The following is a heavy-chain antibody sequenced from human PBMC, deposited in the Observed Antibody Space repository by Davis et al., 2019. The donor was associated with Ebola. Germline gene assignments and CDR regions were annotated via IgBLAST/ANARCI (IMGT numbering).Heavy chain of an antibody. V-gene: IGHV4-39*01. CDR1: GASTNIYY. CDR2: IYYSGST. J-gene: IGHJ4*02. D-gene: IGHD6-19*01. CDR3: AIRSGWYLPS. Sequence: SETLSLTCDLYGASTNIYYWSWIRQPPGKGLEWIGSIYYSGSTYYNPSLKSRVTISVDTSKNQFSLKLSSVTAADTAVYYCAIRSGWYLPSWGQGTLVTVSS.